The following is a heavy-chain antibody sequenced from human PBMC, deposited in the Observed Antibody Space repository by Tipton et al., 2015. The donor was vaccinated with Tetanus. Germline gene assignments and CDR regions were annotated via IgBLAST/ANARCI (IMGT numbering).Heavy chain of an antibody. CDR2: IYPGDSDT. Sequence: QLVQSGAEVKKPGESLKISCKGSGYSFTSYWIGWVRQMPGKGLEWMGIIYPGDSDTRYSPSFQGQVTISADKSISPAYLQWSSLKASDTAMYYCARLKGSGTTGRNWFDPWGQGTLVTVSS. J-gene: IGHJ5*02. CDR1: GYSFTSYW. CDR3: ARLKGSGTTGRNWFDP. D-gene: IGHD1-7*01. V-gene: IGHV5-51*03.